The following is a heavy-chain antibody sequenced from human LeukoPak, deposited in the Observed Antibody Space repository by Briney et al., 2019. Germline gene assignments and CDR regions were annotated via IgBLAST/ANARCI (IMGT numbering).Heavy chain of an antibody. J-gene: IGHJ5*02. D-gene: IGHD2-2*03. V-gene: IGHV4-59*02. CDR1: GGSVSNYY. Sequence: SETLSLTCSVSGGSVSNYYWSWIRQPPGKGLEWIGYVYYTGSTNYNPSLKSRVTLSIDRSKNQFSLNLSSVTAADTAVYYCARSGYCSRTSCSPNWFDPWGQGTLVTVSS. CDR2: VYYTGST. CDR3: ARSGYCSRTSCSPNWFDP.